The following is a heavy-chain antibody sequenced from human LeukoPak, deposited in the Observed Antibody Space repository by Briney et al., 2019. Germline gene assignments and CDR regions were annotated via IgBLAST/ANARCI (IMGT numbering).Heavy chain of an antibody. D-gene: IGHD4-17*01. V-gene: IGHV3-30*04. Sequence: GGSLRLSCAASGFTFSSYAMHWVRQAPGKGLEWVAVISYDGSNKYYAVKGRFTISRDNSKNTLYLQVNSLRAEDTAMYYCAKDLHDYGDYVRFGLAFDYWGQGTLVTVSS. CDR2: ISYDGSNK. CDR3: AKDLHDYGDYVRFGLAFDY. J-gene: IGHJ4*02. CDR1: GFTFSSYA.